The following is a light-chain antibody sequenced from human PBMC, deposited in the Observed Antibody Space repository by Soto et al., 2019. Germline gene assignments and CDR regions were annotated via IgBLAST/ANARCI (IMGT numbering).Light chain of an antibody. CDR2: GAS. Sequence: IVLTQSPGTLSLSPGERATLSCRASQSVSGIYLAWYQQKPGQAPRLLIYGASSRATGIPDRFSGSGSGTDFTLTISRLEPEDLAVYYCQQYGSSPRTFGQGTKLEIK. CDR1: QSVSGIY. CDR3: QQYGSSPRT. V-gene: IGKV3-20*01. J-gene: IGKJ2*01.